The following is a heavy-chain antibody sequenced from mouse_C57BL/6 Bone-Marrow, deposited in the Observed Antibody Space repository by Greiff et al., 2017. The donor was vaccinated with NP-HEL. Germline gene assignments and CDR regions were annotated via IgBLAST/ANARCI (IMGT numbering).Heavy chain of an antibody. CDR1: GFTFSDYG. CDR3: ARDYGSSHYFDY. D-gene: IGHD1-1*01. V-gene: IGHV5-17*01. CDR2: ISSGSSTI. J-gene: IGHJ2*01. Sequence: EVQLVESGGGLVKPGGSLKLSCAASGFTFSDYGMHWVRQAPEKGLEWVAYISSGSSTIYYADTVKGRFTISRDNAKNTLFLQIPSRRSEDTAMYYCARDYGSSHYFDYWGQGTTLTVSS.